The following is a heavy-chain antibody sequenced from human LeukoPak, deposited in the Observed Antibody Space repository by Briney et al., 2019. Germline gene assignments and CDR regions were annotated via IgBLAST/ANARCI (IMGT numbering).Heavy chain of an antibody. D-gene: IGHD2-8*01. V-gene: IGHV3-74*01. Sequence: GGSLRLSCAASGFTFSSYWMHWVRQAPGKGLVWVSRINNDGSITNYADSVEGRFTISRDDAKNTLFLQMNSLRAEDTAVYYCVRANYFDYWGQGTLVTVSS. CDR3: VRANYFDY. CDR2: INNDGSIT. CDR1: GFTFSSYW. J-gene: IGHJ4*02.